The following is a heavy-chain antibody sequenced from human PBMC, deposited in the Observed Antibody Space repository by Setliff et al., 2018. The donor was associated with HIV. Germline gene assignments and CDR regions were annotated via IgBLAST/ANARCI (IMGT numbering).Heavy chain of an antibody. CDR1: GGSISSGGYY. CDR2: IYYSGNT. V-gene: IGHV4-31*03. D-gene: IGHD3-10*01. Sequence: SETLSLTCTVSGGSISSGGYYWNWIRQHPGKGLEWIGYIYYSGNTYYNPSLKSRVIISIDTSMNQFSLKVSSMAAADTAMYYCARSGDFYGSGSFRTLDYWGQGTLVTVSS. J-gene: IGHJ4*02. CDR3: ARSGDFYGSGSFRTLDY.